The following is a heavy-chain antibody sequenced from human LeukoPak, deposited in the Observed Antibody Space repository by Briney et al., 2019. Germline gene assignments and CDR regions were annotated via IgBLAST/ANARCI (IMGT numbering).Heavy chain of an antibody. V-gene: IGHV1-46*01. J-gene: IGHJ5*02. D-gene: IGHD1-26*01. Sequence: PSVKVSCKASGYTFTSYYMHWVRQAPGQGLEWMGLINPTGGSTGYAQKFQGRVTMTRDMSTSTDYMELSSLRSEDTAIYYCASDNSVGDNAWWFDPWGQGTLVTVSS. CDR1: GYTFTSYY. CDR2: INPTGGST. CDR3: ASDNSVGDNAWWFDP.